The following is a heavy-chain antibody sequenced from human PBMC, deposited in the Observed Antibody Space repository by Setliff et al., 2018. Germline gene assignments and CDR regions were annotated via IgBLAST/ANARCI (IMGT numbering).Heavy chain of an antibody. CDR1: GYTFTSYG. Sequence: ASVKVSCKASGYTFTSYGISWVRQAPGQGLEWMGWISAYNGNTYNAHKFQGRVTMTEDTSTDTAYMELSSLRSEDTAVYYCMTPALVNGWRGHWGLGTQVTVSS. J-gene: IGHJ4*02. V-gene: IGHV1-18*01. CDR3: MTPALVNGWRGH. D-gene: IGHD5-18*01. CDR2: ISAYNGNT.